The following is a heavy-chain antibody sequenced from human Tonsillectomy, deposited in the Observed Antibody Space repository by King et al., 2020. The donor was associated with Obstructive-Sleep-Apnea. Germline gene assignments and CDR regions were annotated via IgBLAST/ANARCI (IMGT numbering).Heavy chain of an antibody. V-gene: IGHV3-23*04. CDR3: AKDLNYYGSGSYYNGRDY. Sequence: VQLVESGGGLVQPGGSLRLSCAASGFTFSSYAMSCVRQAPGKRLEWVSAISGSGGSTYYADSVKGRFTISRDNSKNTLYLQMNSLRAEDTAVYYCAKDLNYYGSGSYYNGRDYWGQGTLVTVSS. D-gene: IGHD3-10*01. J-gene: IGHJ4*02. CDR2: ISGSGGST. CDR1: GFTFSSYA.